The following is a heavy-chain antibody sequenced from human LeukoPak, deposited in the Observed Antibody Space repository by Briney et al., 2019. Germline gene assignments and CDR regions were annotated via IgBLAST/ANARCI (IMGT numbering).Heavy chain of an antibody. V-gene: IGHV3-53*01. CDR2: IYSGGTT. J-gene: IGHJ3*02. CDR1: GFTFSRTW. CDR3: ARGPVTRFEI. D-gene: IGHD4-17*01. Sequence: GGSLRLSCAASGFTFSRTWMHWVRRAPGKGLEWVSVIYSGGTTYYADSVKGRFTISRDNSNNTLYLQMNSLRAEDTAVYYCARGPVTRFEIWGQGTMVTVSS.